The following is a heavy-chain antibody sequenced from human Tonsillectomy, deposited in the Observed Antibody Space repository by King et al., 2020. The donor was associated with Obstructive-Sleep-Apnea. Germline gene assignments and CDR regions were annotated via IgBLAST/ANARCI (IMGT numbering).Heavy chain of an antibody. CDR2: IYHSGST. J-gene: IGHJ5*02. Sequence: QLQESGPGLVKPSETLSLTCTVSDYSISSGYYWGWIRQPPGKGLEWIGSIYHSGSTYYNPSLKSRVTISVDTSKNQFSLKLSSVTAADTAVYYCARVSVRYGFDPWGQGTLVTVSS. CDR1: DYSISSGYY. V-gene: IGHV4-38-2*02. CDR3: ARVSVRYGFDP. D-gene: IGHD1-14*01.